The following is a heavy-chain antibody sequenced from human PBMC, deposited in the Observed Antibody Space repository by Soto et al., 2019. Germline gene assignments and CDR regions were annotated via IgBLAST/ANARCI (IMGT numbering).Heavy chain of an antibody. CDR2: INASNGNT. V-gene: IGHV1-3*01. CDR1: GYNFTAFS. Sequence: QVQLVQSGAEVKKPGASVKVSCQASGYNFTAFSLHWLRQAPGERLEWMGWINASNGNTGYSHKFQARVTITTDKSARTDYMDLSSLTSEDTAVYYCARSRGNNRLFYFDFWGQGTLVTVSS. J-gene: IGHJ4*02. CDR3: ARSRGNNRLFYFDF. D-gene: IGHD1-1*01.